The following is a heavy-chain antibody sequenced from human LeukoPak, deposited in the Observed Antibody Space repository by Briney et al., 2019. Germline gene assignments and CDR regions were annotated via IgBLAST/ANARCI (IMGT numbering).Heavy chain of an antibody. Sequence: GGSLRLSCAASGFTFSSYGMHWVRQAPGKGLEWVAFIRYDGSNKYYADSVKGRFTISRDNSKNTLYLQMNSLRAEDTAVYYCAKQVMGRFLEWLPKTHFDYWGQGTLVTVSS. D-gene: IGHD3-3*01. CDR2: IRYDGSNK. CDR1: GFTFSSYG. J-gene: IGHJ4*02. CDR3: AKQVMGRFLEWLPKTHFDY. V-gene: IGHV3-30*02.